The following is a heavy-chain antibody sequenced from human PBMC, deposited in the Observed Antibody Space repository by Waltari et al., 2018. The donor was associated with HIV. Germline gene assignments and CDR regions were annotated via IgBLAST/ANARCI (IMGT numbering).Heavy chain of an antibody. CDR2: VRSHSCGGTS. CDR1: GFQLQHYA. V-gene: IGHV3-49*01. CDR3: VRESSPQGAAGNCYRE. J-gene: IGHJ1*01. D-gene: IGHD3-16*02. Sequence: EVRLEESGGGVLPPGRSLRLTCLTSGFQLQHYALSSFRKAPGKGPGWVGLVRSHSCGGTSGQPASFRGRFINPKDGHTKGVFLDMGRLKAEDNGVYFCVRESSPQGAAGNCYREWGQGT.